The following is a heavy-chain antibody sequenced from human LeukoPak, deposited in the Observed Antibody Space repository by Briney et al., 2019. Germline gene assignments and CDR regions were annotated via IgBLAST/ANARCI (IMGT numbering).Heavy chain of an antibody. CDR1: GGTFSSYA. D-gene: IGHD3-3*01. CDR3: ARARMKRDGVVDY. V-gene: IGHV1-2*02. Sequence: ASVKVSCKASGGTFSSYAISWVRQAPGQGLEWMGWINPNSGGTNYAQKFQGRVTMTRDTSISTAYMELSRLRSDDTAVYYCARARMKRDGVVDYWGQGTLVTVSS. CDR2: INPNSGGT. J-gene: IGHJ4*02.